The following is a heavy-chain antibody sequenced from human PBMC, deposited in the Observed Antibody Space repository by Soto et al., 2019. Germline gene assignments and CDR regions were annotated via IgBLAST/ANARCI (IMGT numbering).Heavy chain of an antibody. Sequence: EVQLAESGGGLVQPGGSLRLSCAASGFTFVSYDMIWVRQAPGKGLEWISYISTSGSTTSYADSVKGRFSITRDNAKNSLYLQRDSLRGDAPAVYVCARSRGWWAPNNYWGQGTLVTVSS. V-gene: IGHV3-48*03. CDR2: ISTSGSTT. CDR1: GFTFVSYD. D-gene: IGHD2-15*01. J-gene: IGHJ4*02. CDR3: ARSRGWWAPNNY.